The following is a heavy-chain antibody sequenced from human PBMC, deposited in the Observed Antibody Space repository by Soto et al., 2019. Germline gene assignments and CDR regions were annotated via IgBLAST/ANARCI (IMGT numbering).Heavy chain of an antibody. CDR1: GFTFSSYG. J-gene: IGHJ4*01. CDR3: AKEGPITNWYFDY. D-gene: IGHD1-1*01. V-gene: IGHV3-30*18. CDR2: ISYDGNLA. Sequence: ESGGGVVQPGRSLRLSCAASGFTFSSYGMHWVRQAPGKGLEWVAVISYDGNLAYYADSVKGRFTIYRDNSKNTLYLQMNSLRTEDTAIYYCAKEGPITNWYFDYWGHGTLVTVSS.